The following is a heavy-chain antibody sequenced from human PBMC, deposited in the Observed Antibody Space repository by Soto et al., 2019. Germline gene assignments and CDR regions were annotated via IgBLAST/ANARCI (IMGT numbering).Heavy chain of an antibody. CDR2: IIPIFGTA. CDR3: ARDIVLVPAAISWFDT. D-gene: IGHD2-2*01. CDR1: GGTFISYA. Sequence: ASVKVSCKASGGTFISYAIRWVRQAPGQGLEWMGGIIPIFGTANYEQKFQGRVTITADESTSTAYMELSSLRSEDTAVYYCARDIVLVPAAISWFDTWRQGTLVTVSS. J-gene: IGHJ5*02. V-gene: IGHV1-69*13.